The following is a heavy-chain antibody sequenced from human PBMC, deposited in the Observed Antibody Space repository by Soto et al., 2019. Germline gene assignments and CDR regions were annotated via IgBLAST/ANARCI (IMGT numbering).Heavy chain of an antibody. Sequence: SETLSLTCTVSGGSISSGGYYWSWIRQHPGKGLEWIGYIYYSGSTYYNPSLKSRVTISVDTSKNQISLKLSSVTAADTAVYYCARDCGGDCHNGMDVWGQRTTVTGS. CDR2: IYYSGST. CDR1: GGSISSGGYY. D-gene: IGHD2-21*02. V-gene: IGHV4-31*03. CDR3: ARDCGGDCHNGMDV. J-gene: IGHJ6*02.